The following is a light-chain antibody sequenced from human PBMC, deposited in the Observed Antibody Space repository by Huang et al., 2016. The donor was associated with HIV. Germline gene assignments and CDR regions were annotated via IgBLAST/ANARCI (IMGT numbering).Light chain of an antibody. CDR1: ESILRN. Sequence: VMTQSPATLSVSPGERATLSCRASESILRNLAWYQQRPGQPPRLLIYGASVRLPGIPDRFRGSGSGTGFSLTISSLQSEDFAVYYCQQYNKWPPYTYGQGTKLEIK. CDR3: QQYNKWPPYT. CDR2: GAS. J-gene: IGKJ2*01. V-gene: IGKV3-15*01.